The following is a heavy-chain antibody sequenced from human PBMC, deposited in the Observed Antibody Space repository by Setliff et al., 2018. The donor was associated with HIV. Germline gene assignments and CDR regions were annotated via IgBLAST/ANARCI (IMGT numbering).Heavy chain of an antibody. V-gene: IGHV3-21*01. J-gene: IGHJ4*02. Sequence: GGSLRLSCTVSGFTFISSTMNWVRQAPGKGLEWVASISSSGSYIHYADSLKGRFTISRDNAKNSQYLLMSDLRAEDTAVYYCAAVFTGEPGRSLDYWGQGTPVTAPQ. CDR1: GFTFISST. D-gene: IGHD1-26*01. CDR2: ISSSGSYI. CDR3: AAVFTGEPGRSLDY.